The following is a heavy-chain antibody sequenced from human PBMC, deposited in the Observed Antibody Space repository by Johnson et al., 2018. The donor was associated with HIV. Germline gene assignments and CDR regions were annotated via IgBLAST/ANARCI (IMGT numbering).Heavy chain of an antibody. CDR2: ISYDGRNK. D-gene: IGHD6-6*01. V-gene: IGHV3-30*04. J-gene: IGHJ3*02. Sequence: QVYLVESGGGVVQPGRSLRLSCAASGFTFSSYAMHWVRQAPGKGLEWVAVISYDGRNKYYADSVKGRFTISRDNSKNTLYLQMNSLRAEDTAVYYCAKVLGYSSSSRDAFDIWGQGTMVTVSS. CDR1: GFTFSSYA. CDR3: AKVLGYSSSSRDAFDI.